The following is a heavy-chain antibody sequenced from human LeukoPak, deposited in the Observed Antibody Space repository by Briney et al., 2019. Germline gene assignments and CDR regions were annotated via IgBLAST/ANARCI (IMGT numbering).Heavy chain of an antibody. Sequence: GESLKISCKGSGYSFTSYWIGWVRQMPGKGLEWMGIIYPGDSDTRYSPSFQGQVTISADKSISAAYLQWSSLKASDTAMYYCARNLELTHLSDAFDIWGQGTMVTVSS. J-gene: IGHJ3*02. CDR3: ARNLELTHLSDAFDI. CDR1: GYSFTSYW. CDR2: IYPGDSDT. D-gene: IGHD3-3*01. V-gene: IGHV5-51*01.